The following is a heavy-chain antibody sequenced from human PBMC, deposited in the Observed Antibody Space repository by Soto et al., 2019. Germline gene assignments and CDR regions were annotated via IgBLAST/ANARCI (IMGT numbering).Heavy chain of an antibody. J-gene: IGHJ4*02. CDR2: IYYTGST. D-gene: IGHD2-15*01. V-gene: IGHV4-59*01. CDR3: ARHYAVVLYHFDY. Sequence: PSETLSLTCTVSGCSISSYFWSWIRQPPGKGLEWIGYIYYTGSTNYNPSLKSRVTISVDTSKSQFSLRLSSVTAADTAVYYCARHYAVVLYHFDYWGLGTLVTVSS. CDR1: GCSISSYF.